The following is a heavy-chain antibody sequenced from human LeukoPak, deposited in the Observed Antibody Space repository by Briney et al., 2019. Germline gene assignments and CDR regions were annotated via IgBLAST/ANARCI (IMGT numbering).Heavy chain of an antibody. Sequence: GASVKISCKASGYTFTSYDINWVRHATGQGLEWMGCMNLNSGNTGYAQKFQGRVTMTRNTSISTAYMELSSLRSEDTAVYYCARGVGTKLLWFGESSHIDYWGQGTLVTVSS. CDR3: ARGVGTKLLWFGESSHIDY. CDR2: MNLNSGNT. D-gene: IGHD3-10*01. J-gene: IGHJ4*02. V-gene: IGHV1-8*01. CDR1: GYTFTSYD.